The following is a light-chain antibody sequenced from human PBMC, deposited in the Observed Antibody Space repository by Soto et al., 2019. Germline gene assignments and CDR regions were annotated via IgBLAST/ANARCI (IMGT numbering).Light chain of an antibody. Sequence: DIQMTQSPSSLSAPVGDRVIITCRASRGVGKNLNWYQQKPGKAPALVIYAASSLQSGVPSRFSASGSGTDFTLTISSLQPEDFATYSCQQSFSMPYTFRQGTRLEIK. CDR2: AAS. CDR1: RGVGKN. CDR3: QQSFSMPYT. V-gene: IGKV1-39*01. J-gene: IGKJ2*01.